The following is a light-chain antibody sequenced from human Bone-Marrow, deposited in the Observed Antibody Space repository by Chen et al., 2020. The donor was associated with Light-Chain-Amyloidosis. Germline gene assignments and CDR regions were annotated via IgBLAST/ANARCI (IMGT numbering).Light chain of an antibody. J-gene: IGLJ3*02. CDR1: SGSIATNY. CDR2: EDD. V-gene: IGLV6-57*01. Sequence: NFMLTQPHSVSESPGKTVIISCTRSSGSIATNYVQWYQQRPGSSPTTVIYEDDQRPSGVPDRFSCSIDRSSNSASLTLSGLKTEDEADYYCQSYQGSSQGVFGGWTKLTVL. CDR3: QSYQGSSQGV.